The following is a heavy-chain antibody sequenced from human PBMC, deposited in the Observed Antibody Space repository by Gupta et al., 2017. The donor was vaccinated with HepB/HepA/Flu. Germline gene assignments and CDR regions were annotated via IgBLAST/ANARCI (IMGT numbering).Heavy chain of an antibody. V-gene: IGHV3-7*01. CDR2: INRDGNEK. Sequence: EVQLVESGGGLVQPGGSLRLSCAASSFTFGNYWMSWVRQAPGKGLQWVANINRDGNEKYYVDSVKGRFTISRDNAKNSLYLQMNFLRDEDTAVYYCARTRNLGWDWYFDLWGRGTLVTVSS. CDR1: SFTFGNYW. CDR3: ARTRNLGWDWYFDL. D-gene: IGHD1-14*01. J-gene: IGHJ2*01.